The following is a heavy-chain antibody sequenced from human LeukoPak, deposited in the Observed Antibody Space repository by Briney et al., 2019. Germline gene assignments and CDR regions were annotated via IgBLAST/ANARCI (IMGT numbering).Heavy chain of an antibody. CDR2: ISSGSSTI. J-gene: IGHJ4*02. D-gene: IGHD3-22*01. Sequence: GGSLRLSCAASRLTFSSYSMNWVCQAPGKGLEWISYISSGSSTIYYADSVKGRFTISRDNAKNSLYLHLSSLRAEDTAVYYCARSGSSYDGSQSWFDFWGQGTLVTVSS. CDR1: RLTFSSYS. V-gene: IGHV3-48*01. CDR3: ARSGSSYDGSQSWFDF.